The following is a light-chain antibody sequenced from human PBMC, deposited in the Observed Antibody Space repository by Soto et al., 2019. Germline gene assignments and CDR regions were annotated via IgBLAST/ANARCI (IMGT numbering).Light chain of an antibody. Sequence: DIQSSQSPSTVSSSLGDRXTITXRASQSISSWLAWYQQKPGKAPKLLIYKASTLKSGVPSRFSGSGSGTEFTLTISSLQPDDFATYYCQHYNSYSEAFGQGTKVDIK. CDR2: KAS. CDR3: QHYNSYSEA. J-gene: IGKJ1*01. CDR1: QSISSW. V-gene: IGKV1-5*03.